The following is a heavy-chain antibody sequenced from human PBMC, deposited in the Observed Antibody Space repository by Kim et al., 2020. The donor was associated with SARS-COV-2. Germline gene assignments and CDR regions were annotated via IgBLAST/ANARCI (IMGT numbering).Heavy chain of an antibody. CDR2: ISYDGSNK. D-gene: IGHD5-12*01. CDR3: AKAPGGYDLDYYYGMDV. J-gene: IGHJ6*01. V-gene: IGHV3-30*18. Sequence: GGSLRLSCAASGFTFSSYGMHWVRQAPGKGLEWVAVISYDGSNKYYADSPPPRSTISRDNSKHTLYLQMNSLRAEDTAVYYCAKAPGGYDLDYYYGMDV. CDR1: GFTFSSYG.